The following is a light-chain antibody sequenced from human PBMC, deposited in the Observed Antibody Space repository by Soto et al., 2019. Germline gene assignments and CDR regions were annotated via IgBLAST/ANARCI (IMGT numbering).Light chain of an antibody. V-gene: IGKV3-15*01. CDR2: GAS. CDR1: QSVSSN. Sequence: EIVMTQSPATLSVSPGERATLSCRASQSVSSNLAWYQQKPGQAPRLLIYGASTRATGIPVRFSGSGSGTEFTLTISSLQSEDFAVYYCQQYNNGPPITFGQGTRLEIK. J-gene: IGKJ5*01. CDR3: QQYNNGPPIT.